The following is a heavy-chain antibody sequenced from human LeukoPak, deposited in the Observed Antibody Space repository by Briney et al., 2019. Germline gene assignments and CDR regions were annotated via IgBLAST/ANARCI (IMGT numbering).Heavy chain of an antibody. D-gene: IGHD6-13*01. J-gene: IGHJ5*02. Sequence: PSETLSLTCTVSGGSISSYFWSWIRQPAGKGLEWIGRIYTSGSTNYNPSLKSRVTMSVDTSKNQFSLKLSSVTAADTAVYYCARDRRISWPYNWFDPWGQGTLVTVSS. V-gene: IGHV4-4*07. CDR1: GGSISSYF. CDR3: ARDRRISWPYNWFDP. CDR2: IYTSGST.